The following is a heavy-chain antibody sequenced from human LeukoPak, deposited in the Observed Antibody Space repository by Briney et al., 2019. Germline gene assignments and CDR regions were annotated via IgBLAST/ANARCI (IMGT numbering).Heavy chain of an antibody. CDR2: INGDGSTT. J-gene: IGHJ4*02. CDR1: GFTFSNYW. D-gene: IGHD2-2*01. Sequence: PGGSLRPSCAASGFTFSNYWMHWVRQAPGKGLVWVSRINGDGSTTTYADSVKGQFTISRDNAKNTLYLQMNSLRVEDTAVYYCARDSFTSPDYWGQGTLVTVSS. V-gene: IGHV3-74*01. CDR3: ARDSFTSPDY.